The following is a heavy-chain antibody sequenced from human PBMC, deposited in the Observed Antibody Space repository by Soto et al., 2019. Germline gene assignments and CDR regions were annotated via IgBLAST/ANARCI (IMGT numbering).Heavy chain of an antibody. CDR1: GGSISSYY. D-gene: IGHD1-26*01. CDR3: ARGFTWENYYAY. CDR2: IYYSAST. J-gene: IGHJ4*01. Sequence: AETLSLSCTASGGSISSYYGSWIRQPPAKGLEWIGYIYYSASTTYNPSLKSRVTISVATSKNQFSLKLSSVTAADTAVYSCARGFTWENYYAYWGHGTPVTVSS. V-gene: IGHV4-59*01.